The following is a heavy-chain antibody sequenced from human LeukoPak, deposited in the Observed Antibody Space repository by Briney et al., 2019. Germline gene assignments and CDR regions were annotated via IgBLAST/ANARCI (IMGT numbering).Heavy chain of an antibody. CDR2: IKPDGNEK. CDR1: GLTFTDFW. V-gene: IGHV3-7*01. Sequence: GGSLRLSCAASGLTFTDFWMNWVRLPPGRGLEWLANIKPDGNEKYYVDSVNGRFAISRDNAKNEVYLEMNRLRAEDTGVYYCSGRDSSRSPRAYWGQGTLVSVSS. CDR3: SGRDSSRSPRAY. J-gene: IGHJ4*02. D-gene: IGHD2-2*01.